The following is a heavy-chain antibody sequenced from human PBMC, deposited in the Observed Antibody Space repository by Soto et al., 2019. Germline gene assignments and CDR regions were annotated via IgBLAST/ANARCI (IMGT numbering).Heavy chain of an antibody. D-gene: IGHD6-13*01. CDR3: ASDHLAAAGDKTFQR. V-gene: IGHV1-18*01. J-gene: IGHJ1*01. CDR2: ISAYNGNT. CDR1: GYTFTSYG. Sequence: QVQLVQSGAEVKKPGASVKVSCKASGYTFTSYGISWVRQAPGQGLEWMGWISAYNGNTNYAQKLQGRVTMTTDTATRKPNRELRRQRSDDTAVYYCASDHLAAAGDKTFQRWGQGTLVTVSS.